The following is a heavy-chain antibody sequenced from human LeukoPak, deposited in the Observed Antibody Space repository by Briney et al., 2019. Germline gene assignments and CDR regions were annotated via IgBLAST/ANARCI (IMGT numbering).Heavy chain of an antibody. D-gene: IGHD3-10*01. J-gene: IGHJ4*02. CDR3: ARVVNYDRGD. Sequence: GGSLRLSCVVSGFTFSDYWMSWVRQAPGKGLQWVGNIKHDGSEKYYVDSLKGRFTISRDNAKNSLYLQMNSLRAEDTAVYYCARVVNYDRGDWGQGTLVTVSS. V-gene: IGHV3-7*01. CDR2: IKHDGSEK. CDR1: GFTFSDYW.